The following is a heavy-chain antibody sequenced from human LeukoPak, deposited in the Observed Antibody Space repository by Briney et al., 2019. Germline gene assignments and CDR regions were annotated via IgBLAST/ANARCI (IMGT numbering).Heavy chain of an antibody. CDR1: GGSISSYY. D-gene: IGHD2-8*01. V-gene: IGHV4-4*07. Sequence: PSETLSLTCTVSGGSISSYYWNWIRQPAGKGLEWIGRFYISGSTNYNPSLKSRVSKSVDTSKNQFSLKLSSVTAADTAVYYCATGGGVFDIWGQGTMVTVSS. CDR2: FYISGST. J-gene: IGHJ3*02. CDR3: ATGGGVFDI.